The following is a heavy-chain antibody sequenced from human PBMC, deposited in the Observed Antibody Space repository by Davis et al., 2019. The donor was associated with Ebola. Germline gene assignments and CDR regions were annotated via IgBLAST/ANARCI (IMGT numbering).Heavy chain of an antibody. CDR2: IYYSGST. D-gene: IGHD6-6*01. Sequence: SETLSLTCTVSGDSITSYYWSWIRQPPGKGLEWIGYIYYSGSTNYNPSLKSRVTISVDTSKNQFSLKLSSVTAADTAVYYCARGPPSIAARVFDYWGQGTLVTVSS. J-gene: IGHJ4*02. CDR1: GDSITSYY. CDR3: ARGPPSIAARVFDY. V-gene: IGHV4-59*01.